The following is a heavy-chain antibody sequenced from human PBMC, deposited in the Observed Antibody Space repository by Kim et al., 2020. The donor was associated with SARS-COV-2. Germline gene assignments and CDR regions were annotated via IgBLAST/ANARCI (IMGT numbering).Heavy chain of an antibody. CDR1: GFTFSSYG. J-gene: IGHJ4*02. CDR2: IWYDGSNK. Sequence: GGSLRLSCAASGFTFSSYGMHWVRQAPGKGLEWVAVIWYDGSNKYYADSVKGRFTISRDNSKNTPYLQMNSLRAEDTAVYYCAREGIAAAYDYWGQGTLVTVSS. D-gene: IGHD6-13*01. V-gene: IGHV3-33*01. CDR3: AREGIAAAYDY.